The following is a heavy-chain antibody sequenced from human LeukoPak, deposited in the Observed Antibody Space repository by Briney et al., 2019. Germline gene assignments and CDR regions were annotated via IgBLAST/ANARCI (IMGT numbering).Heavy chain of an antibody. Sequence: PGGSLRLSCVASGFTFGSYAMSWVRQAPGKGLEWVSAISGSGGSTYYADSVKGRLTISRDNSKNTLYLQMNSLRAEDTAVYYCAKESRVRNYYDSSGYYYGSGSFDYWGQGTLVTVSS. CDR2: ISGSGGST. D-gene: IGHD3-22*01. J-gene: IGHJ4*02. CDR3: AKESRVRNYYDSSGYYYGSGSFDY. V-gene: IGHV3-23*01. CDR1: GFTFGSYA.